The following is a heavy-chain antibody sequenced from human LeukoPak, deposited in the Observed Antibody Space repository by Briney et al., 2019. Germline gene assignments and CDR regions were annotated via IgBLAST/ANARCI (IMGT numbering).Heavy chain of an antibody. CDR2: ISYDGSNK. CDR3: ASNTYYYDSSGYQDDDY. D-gene: IGHD3-22*01. CDR1: GFTFSSYG. Sequence: GGSLRLSCAASGFTFSSYGMHWVRRAPGRGLEWVAVISYDGSNKYYADSVKGRFTISRDNSKNTLYLQMNSLRAEDTAVYYCASNTYYYDSSGYQDDDYWGQGTLVTVSS. J-gene: IGHJ4*02. V-gene: IGHV3-30*03.